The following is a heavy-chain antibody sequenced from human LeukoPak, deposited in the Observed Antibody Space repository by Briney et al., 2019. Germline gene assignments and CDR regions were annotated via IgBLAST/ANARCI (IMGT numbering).Heavy chain of an antibody. V-gene: IGHV4-34*01. J-gene: IGHJ4*02. D-gene: IGHD4-23*01. CDR2: INHSGST. CDR1: GGSFSGYY. CDR3: ARRRWHYYFDY. Sequence: SETLSLTCAVYGGSFSGYYWSWIRQPPGKGLEWIGEINHSGSTNYNPSLKSRVTISVDTSKNQFSLKLSSVTAADTAVYYCARRRWHYYFDYWGQGTLVTVSS.